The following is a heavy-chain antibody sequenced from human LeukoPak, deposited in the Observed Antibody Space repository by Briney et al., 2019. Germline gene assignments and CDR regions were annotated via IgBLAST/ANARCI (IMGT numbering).Heavy chain of an antibody. V-gene: IGHV1-24*01. J-gene: IGHJ4*02. D-gene: IGHD5-18*01. Sequence: ASVKVSCKVSGYTLTELSMHWVRQAPGKGLEWMGGFDPEDGETIYAQKFQGRVTMTEDTSTDTAYMELSSLRSEDTAVYYCAKSRWDTAMASLDYWGQGTLVTVSS. CDR1: GYTLTELS. CDR2: FDPEDGET. CDR3: AKSRWDTAMASLDY.